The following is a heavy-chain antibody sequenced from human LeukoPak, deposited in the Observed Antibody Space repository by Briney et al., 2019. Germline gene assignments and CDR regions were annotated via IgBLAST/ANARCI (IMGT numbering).Heavy chain of an antibody. J-gene: IGHJ3*02. V-gene: IGHV4-34*01. CDR2: INHSGST. D-gene: IGHD7-27*01. Sequence: SETLSLTCAVYGGSFSGYYWSWIRQPPGKGLEWIGEINHSGSTNYNPSLKSRVTISVDTSKNQFSLKLSSVTAADTAVYYCARGPWGSGAFDIWSQGTMVTVSS. CDR3: ARGPWGSGAFDI. CDR1: GGSFSGYY.